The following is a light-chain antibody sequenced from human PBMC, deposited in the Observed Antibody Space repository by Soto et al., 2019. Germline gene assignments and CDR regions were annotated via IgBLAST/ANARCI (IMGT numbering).Light chain of an antibody. J-gene: IGKJ2*01. Sequence: VLTQSPATLSVSPGERATLSCRTSQIIGTNLAWYQQKPGQAPRLLIYGAFIRAPGFPVRFRGTGSGSEFTLTIRSLQTEDGALYYCQQYDKWPYTFGQGTNLEIK. CDR2: GAF. CDR3: QQYDKWPYT. V-gene: IGKV3-15*01. CDR1: QIIGTN.